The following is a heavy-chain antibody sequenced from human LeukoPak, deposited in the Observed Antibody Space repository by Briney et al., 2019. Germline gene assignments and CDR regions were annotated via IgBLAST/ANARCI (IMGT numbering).Heavy chain of an antibody. D-gene: IGHD2-2*01. CDR3: ARQLGYCSSTSCYADKVDY. CDR2: IYYSGST. CDR1: GGSISSSSYY. J-gene: IGHJ4*02. V-gene: IGHV4-39*01. Sequence: KPSETLSLTCTVSGGSISSSSYYWGWIRQPPGKGLEWIGSIYYSGSTYYNPSLKSRATISVDTSKNQFSLKLSSVTAADTAVYYCARQLGYCSSTSCYADKVDYWGQGTLVTVSS.